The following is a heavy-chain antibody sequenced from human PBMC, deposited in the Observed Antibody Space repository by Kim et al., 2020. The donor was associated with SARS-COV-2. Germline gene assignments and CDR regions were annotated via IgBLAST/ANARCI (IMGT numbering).Heavy chain of an antibody. V-gene: IGHV1-69*04. J-gene: IGHJ4*02. Sequence: SVKVSCKTSGGTFKSYGINWVRQAPGQGLEWLGRIIPVLETQTYAQKFQGRVTITADRSTSTAYMELTSLRSEDTAVYYCATADFDYWGQGTLVTVSS. CDR1: GGTFKSYG. CDR2: IIPVLETQ. CDR3: ATADFDY.